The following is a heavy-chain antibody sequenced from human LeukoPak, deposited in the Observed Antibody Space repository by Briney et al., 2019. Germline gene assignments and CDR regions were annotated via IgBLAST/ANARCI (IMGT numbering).Heavy chain of an antibody. D-gene: IGHD3-22*01. CDR1: GGSFSSNRFY. V-gene: IGHV4-39*07. Sequence: SETLSLTCTVSGGSFSSNRFYWGWIRQPPGKGLEWIGSMYYSGGTYYNPSLKSRVTISADTYKHQFSLKLSSVTAADTAVYYCARDPDYYDDSGYTWGQGTLVTVSS. J-gene: IGHJ5*02. CDR2: MYYSGGT. CDR3: ARDPDYYDDSGYT.